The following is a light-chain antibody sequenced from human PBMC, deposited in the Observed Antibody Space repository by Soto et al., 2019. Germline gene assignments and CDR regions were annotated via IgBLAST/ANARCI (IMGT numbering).Light chain of an antibody. J-gene: IGKJ1*01. CDR1: QSISDT. CDR2: GAS. Sequence: EIVMTQSPVTLSVSPGGRATLSCRASQSISDTLAWYQQKPGQAPRLLIHGASTRAPGFPARFSGSGSGTEFTLTISRLEPEDFAVYYCQQYGSAGTFGQGTKVDIK. CDR3: QQYGSAGT. V-gene: IGKV3-15*01.